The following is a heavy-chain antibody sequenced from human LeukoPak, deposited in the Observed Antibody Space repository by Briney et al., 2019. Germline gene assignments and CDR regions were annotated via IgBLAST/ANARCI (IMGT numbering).Heavy chain of an antibody. CDR2: INQDGSEK. J-gene: IGHJ3*02. D-gene: IGHD6-19*01. Sequence: GGSLRLSCAASGFTFSRYWMSWVRQAPGKGLEWVANINQDGSEKYYVDSVKGRFTISRDNAKNSLYLQVNSLRAEDTAVYYCARTQRGGSDKYAGAFDIWGQGTMVTVSS. CDR1: GFTFSRYW. V-gene: IGHV3-7*03. CDR3: ARTQRGGSDKYAGAFDI.